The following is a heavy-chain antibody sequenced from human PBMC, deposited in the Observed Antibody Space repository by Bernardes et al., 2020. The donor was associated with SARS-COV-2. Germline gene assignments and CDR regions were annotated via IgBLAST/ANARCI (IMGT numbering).Heavy chain of an antibody. J-gene: IGHJ3*02. Sequence: ASVKVSCKASGYTFPSFDINWVRQAPGQGLEWMGWMNPNSGNTGYAQKFQGRVTMTRNTAISTAYMELSSLRSEDTAVYYCATERPSYGYIDSFDIWGLGTVVTVSS. V-gene: IGHV1-8*01. CDR1: GYTFPSFD. CDR2: MNPNSGNT. D-gene: IGHD1-1*01. CDR3: ATERPSYGYIDSFDI.